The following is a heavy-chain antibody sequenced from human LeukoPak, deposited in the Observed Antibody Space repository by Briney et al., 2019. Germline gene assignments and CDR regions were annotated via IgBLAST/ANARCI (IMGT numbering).Heavy chain of an antibody. Sequence: KSGGSLRLSCAASGFTFSDYYMSWIRQAPGKGLEWVSYISSSGSTIYYADSVKGRFTISRDNAKNSLYLQMNSLRVEDTAVYYCATRYSGYDHFDYWGQGTLVTVSS. CDR3: ATRYSGYDHFDY. J-gene: IGHJ4*02. CDR2: ISSSGSTI. V-gene: IGHV3-11*01. CDR1: GFTFSDYY. D-gene: IGHD5-12*01.